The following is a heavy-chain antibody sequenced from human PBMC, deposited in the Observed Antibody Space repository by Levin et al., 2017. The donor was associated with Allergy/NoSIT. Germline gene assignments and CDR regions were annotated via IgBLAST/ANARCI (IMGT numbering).Heavy chain of an antibody. CDR2: IIPIFGTA. V-gene: IGHV1-69*01. J-gene: IGHJ2*01. Sequence: KISCKASGGTFSSYAISWVRQAPGQGLEWMGGIIPIFGTANYAQKFQGRVTITADESTSTAYMELSSLRSEDTAVYYCARVPTVTPRWYFDLWGRGTLVTVSS. D-gene: IGHD4-17*01. CDR3: ARVPTVTPRWYFDL. CDR1: GGTFSSYA.